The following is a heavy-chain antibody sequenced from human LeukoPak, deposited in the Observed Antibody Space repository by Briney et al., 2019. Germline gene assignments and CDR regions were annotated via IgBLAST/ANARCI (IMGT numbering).Heavy chain of an antibody. J-gene: IGHJ5*02. CDR1: GYTFTGYY. Sequence: GASVKVSCKASGYTFTGYYMYWVGQAPGQGLEWMGWINPNSGGTNYAQKFQGRVTMTRDTSISTAYMELSRLRSDDTAVYYCARGGTELELHKYRNWFDPWGQGTLVTVSS. CDR3: ARGGTELELHKYRNWFDP. D-gene: IGHD1-7*01. V-gene: IGHV1-2*02. CDR2: INPNSGGT.